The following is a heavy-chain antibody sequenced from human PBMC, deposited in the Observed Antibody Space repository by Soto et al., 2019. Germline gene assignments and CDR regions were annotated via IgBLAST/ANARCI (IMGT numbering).Heavy chain of an antibody. J-gene: IGHJ4*02. V-gene: IGHV4-34*01. D-gene: IGHD1-1*01. CDR3: ARGSGIVALPGELEDVNYDY. Sequence: QVQLQQWGVGLVKPSETLSLSCAVYGQSFSGHYWAWIRQPPGKGLEWIGEINESGSTYYNPSLRSRVTISTDTSKNQFSLKLSSVCAADTAAYFCARGSGIVALPGELEDVNYDYWGQGTLVNVSS. CDR2: INESGST. CDR1: GQSFSGHY.